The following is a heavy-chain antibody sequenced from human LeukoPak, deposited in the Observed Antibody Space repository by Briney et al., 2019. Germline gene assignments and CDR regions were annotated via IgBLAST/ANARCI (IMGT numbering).Heavy chain of an antibody. J-gene: IGHJ3*02. D-gene: IGHD2-15*01. CDR1: GFTFSSYS. CDR2: ISSSSTI. Sequence: GGSLRLSCAASGFTFSSYSMNWVRQAPGKGLEWVSYISSSSTIYYADSVKGRFTISRDNAKNSLYLQMNSLRVEDTAVYYCAKERSAFNVIFATAFDIWGQGTMVTVSS. V-gene: IGHV3-48*01. CDR3: AKERSAFNVIFATAFDI.